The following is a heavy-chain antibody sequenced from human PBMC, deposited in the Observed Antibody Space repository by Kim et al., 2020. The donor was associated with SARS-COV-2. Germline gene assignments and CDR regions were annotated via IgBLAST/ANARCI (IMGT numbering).Heavy chain of an antibody. Sequence: AYAASLNGRFTISRDDSKQTAYLQMKSLKTDDTAVYYCAADGVGDTAFDYWGQGALVTVSS. J-gene: IGHJ4*02. D-gene: IGHD6-25*01. CDR3: AADGVGDTAFDY. V-gene: IGHV3-73*01.